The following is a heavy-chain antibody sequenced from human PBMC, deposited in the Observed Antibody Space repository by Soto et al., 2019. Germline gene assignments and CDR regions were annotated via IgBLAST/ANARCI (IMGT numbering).Heavy chain of an antibody. J-gene: IGHJ4*02. Sequence: QVQLVQSGAEVKKPGASVKVSFKASGYTFTSYYMHWVRQAPGQGLEWMGIINPSGGSTSYAQKFQGRVTITRDTSTSTVYMELSSLRSEDTAVYYCARVSSWSCSDYWGQGTLVTVSS. V-gene: IGHV1-46*01. D-gene: IGHD6-13*01. CDR1: GYTFTSYY. CDR2: INPSGGST. CDR3: ARVSSWSCSDY.